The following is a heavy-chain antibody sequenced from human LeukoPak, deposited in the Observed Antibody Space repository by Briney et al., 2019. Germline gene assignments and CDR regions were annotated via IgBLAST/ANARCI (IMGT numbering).Heavy chain of an antibody. D-gene: IGHD3-10*01. CDR3: ARGNYYGSGSYDY. Sequence: GGSLRLSCAASGFTVSSNCMSWVRQAPGKGLEWVSVIYSGGSTYYADSVKGRFTISRDNSKNTLYLQMNSLRAEDTAVYYCARGNYYGSGSYDYWGQGTLVTVSS. J-gene: IGHJ4*02. CDR2: IYSGGST. V-gene: IGHV3-53*01. CDR1: GFTVSSNC.